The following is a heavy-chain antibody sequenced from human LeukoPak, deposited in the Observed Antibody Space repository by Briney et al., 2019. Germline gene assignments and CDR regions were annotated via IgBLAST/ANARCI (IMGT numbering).Heavy chain of an antibody. V-gene: IGHV3-23*01. J-gene: IGHJ4*02. CDR1: GFTFSSYA. Sequence: PGGSLRLSCAASGFTFSSYAMSWVRQAPGKGLEGVTAISGSGGSTYYADSVKGRFTISRDNSKNTLYLQMNSLRAEDTAVYYCAKDGDTLGVPGYYWGQGTLVTVSS. CDR3: AKDGDTLGVPGYY. D-gene: IGHD7-27*01. CDR2: ISGSGGST.